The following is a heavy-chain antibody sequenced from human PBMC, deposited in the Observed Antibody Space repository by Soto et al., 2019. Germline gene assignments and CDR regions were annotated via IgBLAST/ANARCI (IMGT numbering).Heavy chain of an antibody. Sequence: GGSLRLSCTASGFTFGDYAMSWVRQAPGKGLEWVGFIRSKAYGGTTEYAASLKGRFTISRDDSKSIAYLQMNSLKTEDTAVYYCTRVRLLWFGELSPGPNQDYWGQGTLVTVSS. CDR3: TRVRLLWFGELSPGPNQDY. CDR2: IRSKAYGGTT. CDR1: GFTFGDYA. D-gene: IGHD3-10*01. J-gene: IGHJ4*02. V-gene: IGHV3-49*04.